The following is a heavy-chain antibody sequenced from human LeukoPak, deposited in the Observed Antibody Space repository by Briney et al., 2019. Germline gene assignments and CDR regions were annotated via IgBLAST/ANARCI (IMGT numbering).Heavy chain of an antibody. V-gene: IGHV1-24*01. CDR1: GYTLTELS. Sequence: ASVKVSCKVSGYTLTELSMHWVRQAPGKGLEWMGGFDPADGETIYAQKFQGRVTMTEDTSTDTAYMELSSLRSEDTAVYYCATEDRMVRGVIGAFDIWGQGTMVTVSS. J-gene: IGHJ3*02. D-gene: IGHD3-10*01. CDR2: FDPADGET. CDR3: ATEDRMVRGVIGAFDI.